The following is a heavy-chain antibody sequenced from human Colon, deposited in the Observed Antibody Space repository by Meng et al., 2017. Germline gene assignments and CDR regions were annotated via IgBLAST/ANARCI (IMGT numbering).Heavy chain of an antibody. D-gene: IGHD4-17*01. J-gene: IGHJ5*02. Sequence: QVQLQKPGPGLVQPSQTLSLTCTVSGGSISSGDYYWSWIRQPPGKGLEWIGYIYYSGSTYSNASLKSRVTISIDRSKNQFSLKLSSVTAADTAVYYCARDRKHYGERGWFDPWGQGTLVTSPQ. CDR1: GGSISSGDYY. CDR3: ARDRKHYGERGWFDP. CDR2: IYYSGST. V-gene: IGHV4-30-4*01.